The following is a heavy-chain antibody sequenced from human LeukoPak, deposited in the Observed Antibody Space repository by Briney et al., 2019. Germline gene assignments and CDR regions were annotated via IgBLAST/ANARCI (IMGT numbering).Heavy chain of an antibody. CDR2: ISGSSTYI. Sequence: PGGSLRLSCAASGFTFSSYSMNWVRQAPGKGLEWVSSISGSSTYIYYADSVKGRFTISRDNAKNSLYLQMNSLRAEDTAVYYCARDAVTYSYGYSPYYYYYMDVWGKGTTVTVSS. V-gene: IGHV3-21*01. CDR1: GFTFSSYS. D-gene: IGHD5-18*01. J-gene: IGHJ6*03. CDR3: ARDAVTYSYGYSPYYYYYMDV.